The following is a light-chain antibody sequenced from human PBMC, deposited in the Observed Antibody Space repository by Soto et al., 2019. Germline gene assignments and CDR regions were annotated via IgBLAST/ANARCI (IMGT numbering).Light chain of an antibody. Sequence: QSVLTQPRSVSGSPGQSVSISCTGTSSDIGGYSYVSWYQQHPNRAPKLIIFDVDKRPSGVPDRFSGSKSGSTASLTISGLQAEDEADYYCCSYAGSFTVVFGGGTKVTVL. V-gene: IGLV2-11*01. CDR3: CSYAGSFTVV. CDR2: DVD. CDR1: SSDIGGYSY. J-gene: IGLJ2*01.